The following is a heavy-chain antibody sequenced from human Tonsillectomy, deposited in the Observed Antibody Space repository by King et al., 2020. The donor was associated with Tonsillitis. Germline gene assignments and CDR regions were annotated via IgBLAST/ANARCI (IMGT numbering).Heavy chain of an antibody. CDR1: VFSLNTNGVG. CDR2: IYWDADK. V-gene: IGHV2-5*02. J-gene: IGHJ4*02. CDR3: AHSRRHYYDRSGSPDYFDY. D-gene: IGHD3-22*01. Sequence: TLKESGPTLVKPTQTLTLTCALSVFSLNTNGVGVGWIRQPPGKALEWLALIYWDADKRYRPSLKSRLTITEDTSKNQVVLTMTNMDPVYTATYYCAHSRRHYYDRSGSPDYFDYWGQGTLVTVSS.